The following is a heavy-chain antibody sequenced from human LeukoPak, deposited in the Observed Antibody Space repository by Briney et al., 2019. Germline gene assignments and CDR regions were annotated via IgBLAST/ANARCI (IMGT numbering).Heavy chain of an antibody. V-gene: IGHV1-69*04. D-gene: IGHD3-22*01. Sequence: GASVKVSFKASGGTFSSYGISWVRQAPGQGLEWMGRIIPILGIANYAQKFQGRVTITADKSTSTAYMELSSLRSEDTAVYYCASPPADYYDSRDYFDYWGQGTLVTVSS. CDR3: ASPPADYYDSRDYFDY. CDR2: IIPILGIA. CDR1: GGTFSSYG. J-gene: IGHJ4*02.